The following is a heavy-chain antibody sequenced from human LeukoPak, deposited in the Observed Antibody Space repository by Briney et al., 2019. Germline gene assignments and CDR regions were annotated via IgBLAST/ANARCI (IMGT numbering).Heavy chain of an antibody. CDR3: ATHGIAAATFDY. Sequence: DPSETLSLTCTVSGGSISSGSYYWSWIRQPPGKGLEWIGYIYHSGSTYYNPSLKSRVTISVDRSKNQFSLKLSSVTAADTAVYYCATHGIAAATFDYWGQGTLVTVSS. D-gene: IGHD6-13*01. CDR2: IYHSGST. CDR1: GGSISSGSYY. J-gene: IGHJ4*02. V-gene: IGHV4-30-2*01.